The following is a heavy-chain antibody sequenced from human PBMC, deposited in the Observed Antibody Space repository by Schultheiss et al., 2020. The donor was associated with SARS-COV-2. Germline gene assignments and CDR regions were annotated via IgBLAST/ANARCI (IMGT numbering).Heavy chain of an antibody. CDR3: ARAIYYYDSSGYYHGYYYYGMDV. D-gene: IGHD3-22*01. V-gene: IGHV4-39*07. CDR2: IYTSGST. J-gene: IGHJ6*02. Sequence: SETLSLTCTVSGGSIISSSYYWGWIRQPPGKGLEWIGSIYTSGSTNYNPSLKSRVTISVDTSKNQFSLKLSSVTAADTAVYYCARAIYYYDSSGYYHGYYYYGMDVWVQGTTVTVSS. CDR1: GGSIISSSYY.